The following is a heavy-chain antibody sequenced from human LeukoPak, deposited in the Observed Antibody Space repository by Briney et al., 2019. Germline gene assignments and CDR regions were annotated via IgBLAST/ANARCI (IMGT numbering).Heavy chain of an antibody. CDR3: ASIRFLEQTYYYYGMDV. V-gene: IGHV1-8*02. CDR1: GYTFTGYY. J-gene: IGHJ6*02. CDR2: MNPNSGNT. Sequence: ASVKVSCKASGYTFTGYYMHWVRQATGQGLEWMGWMNPNSGNTGYAQKFQGRVTMTRNTSISTAYMELSSLRSEDTAVYYCASIRFLEQTYYYYGMDVWGQGTTVTVSS. D-gene: IGHD3-3*01.